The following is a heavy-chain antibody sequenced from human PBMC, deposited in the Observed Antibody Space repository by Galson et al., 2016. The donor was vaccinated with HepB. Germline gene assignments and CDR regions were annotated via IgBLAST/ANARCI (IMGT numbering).Heavy chain of an antibody. CDR1: GFTFNSFG. Sequence: PRLSCAASGFTFNSFGMHWVRQAPGKGLEWVAVIWYDGSNKYYGDSVKGRFTISRDNSKNTLYLQMNSLRAEDTAIYYCAREAPIAAPGANDCWGQGTQVTVSS. V-gene: IGHV3-33*01. CDR3: AREAPIAAPGANDC. D-gene: IGHD6-13*01. J-gene: IGHJ4*02. CDR2: IWYDGSNK.